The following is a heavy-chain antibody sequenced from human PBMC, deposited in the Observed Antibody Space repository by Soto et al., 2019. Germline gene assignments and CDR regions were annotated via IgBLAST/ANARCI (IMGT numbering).Heavy chain of an antibody. CDR1: GGSISSYY. CDR2: MFYSGSST. V-gene: IGHV4-59*08. Sequence: SETLSLTCTVSGGSISSYYWSWIRQPPGEGLEWIGYMFYSGSSTNYNPSLKSRVTISVDTSKNQFSLKLSSVTAADTAVYYCARLGFCSSTDCYVNDFDIWGQGTLVTVSS. J-gene: IGHJ3*02. CDR3: ARLGFCSSTDCYVNDFDI. D-gene: IGHD2-2*01.